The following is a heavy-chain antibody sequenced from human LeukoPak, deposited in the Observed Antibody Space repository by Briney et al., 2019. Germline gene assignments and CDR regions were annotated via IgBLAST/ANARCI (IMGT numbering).Heavy chain of an antibody. V-gene: IGHV4-38-2*01. D-gene: IGHD2-15*01. CDR3: ARLPYCSGGSCYSAGDY. Sequence: SETLSLTCAVSGYSISSGYYWGWIRQPPGKGLEWIGSIYHSGSTYYNPSLKSRVTISVDTSKHQFSLKLSSVTAADTAVYYCARLPYCSGGSCYSAGDYWGQGTLVTVSS. J-gene: IGHJ4*02. CDR2: IYHSGST. CDR1: GYSISSGYY.